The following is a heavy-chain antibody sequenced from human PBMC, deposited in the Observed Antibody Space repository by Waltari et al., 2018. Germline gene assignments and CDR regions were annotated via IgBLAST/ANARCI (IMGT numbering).Heavy chain of an antibody. Sequence: EVQLVESGGGLIQPGGSLRLSCAASGFTVSSNYMSWVRQAPWKGLEGVSGISWNSGSIGYADSVKGRFTISRDNAKNSLYLQMNSLRVEDTAVYYCVTGVNGWDFWGQGTLVTVSS. V-gene: IGHV3-9*01. CDR1: GFTVSSNY. CDR2: ISWNSGSI. J-gene: IGHJ4*02. D-gene: IGHD2-15*01. CDR3: VTGVNGWDF.